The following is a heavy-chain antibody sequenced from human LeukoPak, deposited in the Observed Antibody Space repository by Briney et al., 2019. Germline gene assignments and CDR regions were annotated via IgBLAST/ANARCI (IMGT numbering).Heavy chain of an antibody. CDR2: ISSSGST. J-gene: IGHJ4*02. Sequence: SETLSLTCTVSGDSFRSYHWSWLRQPPGKGLEWIGYISSSGSTSYNPSLKSRVTISVDTSKNQFSLKLSSATAADTAVYYCARVGRGDHSWGSYYCDHWGQGTLVSVSS. V-gene: IGHV4-59*01. CDR3: ARVGRGDHSWGSYYCDH. CDR1: GDSFRSYH. D-gene: IGHD3-16*01.